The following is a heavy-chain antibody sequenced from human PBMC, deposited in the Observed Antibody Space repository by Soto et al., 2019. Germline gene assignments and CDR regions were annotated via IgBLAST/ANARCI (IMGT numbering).Heavy chain of an antibody. J-gene: IGHJ4*02. D-gene: IGHD7-27*01. CDR3: ARGPSPYTLSGGPGY. V-gene: IGHV3-21*01. CDR1: GFTFSSYS. Sequence: GGSLRLSCAASGFTFSSYSINWVRQAPGKGLEWVSSISRSGSDIYYADSVKGRFTISRDNAKNSLYLQMNSLRAEDTAVYYCARGPSPYTLSGGPGYWGQGTLVTVSS. CDR2: ISRSGSDI.